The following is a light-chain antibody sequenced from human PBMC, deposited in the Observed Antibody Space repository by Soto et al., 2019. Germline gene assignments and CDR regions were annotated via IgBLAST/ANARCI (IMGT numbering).Light chain of an antibody. CDR2: GVS. V-gene: IGLV2-14*01. Sequence: QSALTQPASVSGSPGQSTTISCIGTSSDVGSYDYVSWYQLHPGKAPKLMIYGVSNRPSGVSNRFSGSKSGNTAFLTISGLQAEDEADYYCTSYGGRTYVFGTGTKLTVL. J-gene: IGLJ1*01. CDR1: SSDVGSYDY. CDR3: TSYGGRTYV.